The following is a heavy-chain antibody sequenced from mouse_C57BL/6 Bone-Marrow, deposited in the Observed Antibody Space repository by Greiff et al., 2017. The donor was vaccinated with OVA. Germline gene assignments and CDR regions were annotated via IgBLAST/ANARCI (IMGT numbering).Heavy chain of an antibody. CDR3: ARGKDGSSYDGYFDV. J-gene: IGHJ1*03. Sequence: EVQVVESEGGLVQPGSSMKLSCTASGFTFSDYYMAWVRQVPEKGLEWVANINYDGSSTYYLDSLKSRFIISRDNAKNILYLQMSSLKSEDTATYYCARGKDGSSYDGYFDVWGTGTTVTVSS. CDR1: GFTFSDYY. V-gene: IGHV5-16*01. CDR2: INYDGSST. D-gene: IGHD1-1*01.